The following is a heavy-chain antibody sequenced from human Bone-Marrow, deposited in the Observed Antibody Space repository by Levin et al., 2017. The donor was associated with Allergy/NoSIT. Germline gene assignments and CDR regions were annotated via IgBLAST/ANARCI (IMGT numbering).Heavy chain of an antibody. CDR1: GGSVSSGSYY. D-gene: IGHD3-3*01. CDR3: ASLYYDFWSGYYFRDRVGSDFDY. Sequence: SETLSLTCTVSGGSVSSGSYYWSWIRQPPGKGLEWIGYIYYSGSTNYNPSLKSRVTISVDTSKNQFSLKLSSVTAADTAVYYCASLYYDFWSGYYFRDRVGSDFDYWGQGTLVTVSS. V-gene: IGHV4-61*01. J-gene: IGHJ4*02. CDR2: IYYSGST.